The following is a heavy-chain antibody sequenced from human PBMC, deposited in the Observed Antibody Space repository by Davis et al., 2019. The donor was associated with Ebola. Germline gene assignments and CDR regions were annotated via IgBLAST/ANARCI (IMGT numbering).Heavy chain of an antibody. CDR1: GFIFSRHW. CDR3: AKDLRTTSAFDI. J-gene: IGHJ3*02. CDR2: ISSSSSTI. Sequence: GESLKISCAASGFIFSRHWMNWVRQAPGKGLEWVSYISSSSSTIYYADSVKGRFTISRDNSKNTLFLQMSSLSAEDTAVYYCAKDLRTTSAFDIWGQGTMVTVSS. D-gene: IGHD1-1*01. V-gene: IGHV3-48*01.